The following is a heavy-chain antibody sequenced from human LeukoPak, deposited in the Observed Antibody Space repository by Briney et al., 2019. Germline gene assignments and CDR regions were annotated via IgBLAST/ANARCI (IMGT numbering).Heavy chain of an antibody. CDR1: GFTFSSYE. CDR3: AKASLGSSGYVAFDI. J-gene: IGHJ3*02. D-gene: IGHD3-22*01. Sequence: GGSLRLSCAASGFTFSSYEMNWVRQAPGKGLEWVSYISSSGSTIYYADSVKGRFTISRDNAKNSLYLQMNSLRAEDTAVYYCAKASLGSSGYVAFDIWGQGTMVTVSS. V-gene: IGHV3-48*03. CDR2: ISSSGSTI.